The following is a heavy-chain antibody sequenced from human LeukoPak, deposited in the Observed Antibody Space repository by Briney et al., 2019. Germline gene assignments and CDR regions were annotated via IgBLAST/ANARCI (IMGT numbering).Heavy chain of an antibody. J-gene: IGHJ4*02. CDR1: GGSFSGYY. Sequence: SETLSLTCAVYGGSFSGYYWSWIRQPPGKGLEWIGEINHSGSTNYNPSLKSRVTISVDTSKNQFSLKLCSVTAADTAVYYCARVGWGIAVAGTGFNYDYWGQGTLVTVSS. V-gene: IGHV4-34*01. CDR3: ARVGWGIAVAGTGFNYDY. CDR2: INHSGST. D-gene: IGHD6-19*01.